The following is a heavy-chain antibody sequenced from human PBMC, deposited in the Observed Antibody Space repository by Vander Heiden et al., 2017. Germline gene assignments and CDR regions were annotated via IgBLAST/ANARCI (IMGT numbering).Heavy chain of an antibody. Sequence: QLQPQESGPGLVKPSETLSLTCTVSGGSISSRSYYWGWIRQPPGKGLEWIGSIYYSGNTYYNPSLKSRVTISVDTSKNQFSLKLSSVTAADTAVYYCARQGVLTIFRLNWFDPWGQGTLVTVSS. CDR1: GGSISSRSYY. V-gene: IGHV4-39*01. CDR3: ARQGVLTIFRLNWFDP. CDR2: IYYSGNT. D-gene: IGHD3-3*01. J-gene: IGHJ5*02.